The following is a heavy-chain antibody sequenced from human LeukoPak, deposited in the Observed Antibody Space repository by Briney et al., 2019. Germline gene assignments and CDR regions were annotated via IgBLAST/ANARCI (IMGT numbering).Heavy chain of an antibody. CDR2: IYYSGST. V-gene: IGHV4-59*01. J-gene: IGHJ4*02. CDR1: GGSISSYY. CDR3: ARAGPIWSGYYVHLPFDY. D-gene: IGHD3-3*01. Sequence: SETLSLTCTVSGGSISSYYWSWIRQPPGKGLEWIGCIYYSGSTNYNPSLKSRVTISVDTSKNQFSLKLSSVTAADTAVYYCARAGPIWSGYYVHLPFDYWGQGTLVTVSS.